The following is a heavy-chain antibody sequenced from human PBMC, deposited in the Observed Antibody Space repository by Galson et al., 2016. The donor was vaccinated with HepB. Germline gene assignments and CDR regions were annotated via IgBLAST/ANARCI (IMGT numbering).Heavy chain of an antibody. D-gene: IGHD6-6*01. V-gene: IGHV3-23*01. Sequence: SLRLSCATSGFIFSSFAMSWVRRAPGKGLEWVSTFSARVDKPYYANSARGRFTIPSDNSKKTLYLQMNILRAEDTAVYFCARGTASRPGYYYALDVWGKGTTGTVSS. CDR1: GFIFSSFA. CDR3: ARGTASRPGYYYALDV. J-gene: IGHJ6*04. CDR2: FSARVDKP.